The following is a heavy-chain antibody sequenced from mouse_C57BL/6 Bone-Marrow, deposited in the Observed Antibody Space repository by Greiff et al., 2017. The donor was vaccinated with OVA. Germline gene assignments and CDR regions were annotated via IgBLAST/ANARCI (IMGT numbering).Heavy chain of an antibody. CDR2: INPYNGGT. Sequence: EVQLQQSGPVLVKPGASVKMSCKASGYTFTDYYMNWVKQSPGKSLEWIGVINPYNGGTSYNQKFKGKATLTVDKSSSTAYMELNSLTSEDSAVYDWARSRITTVVSPYWYFDVWGTGTTVTVSS. D-gene: IGHD1-1*01. V-gene: IGHV1-19*01. CDR1: GYTFTDYY. J-gene: IGHJ1*03. CDR3: ARSRITTVVSPYWYFDV.